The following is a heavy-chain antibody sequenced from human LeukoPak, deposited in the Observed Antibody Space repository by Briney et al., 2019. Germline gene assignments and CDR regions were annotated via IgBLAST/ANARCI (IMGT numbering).Heavy chain of an antibody. Sequence: GASVNVSCKASGYTFTNYHMHWVRQAPGQGLEWVGIINPSGGSTTYAQKFQGRVTMTRDTSTSTVYMDLNSLRSEDTAVYYCARDSLRTAIAAAGGNWFDPWGQGTLVTVSS. V-gene: IGHV1-46*01. D-gene: IGHD6-25*01. CDR2: INPSGGST. J-gene: IGHJ5*02. CDR3: ARDSLRTAIAAAGGNWFDP. CDR1: GYTFTNYH.